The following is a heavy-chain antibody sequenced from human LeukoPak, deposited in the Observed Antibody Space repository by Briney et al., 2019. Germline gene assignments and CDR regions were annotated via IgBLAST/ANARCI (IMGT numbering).Heavy chain of an antibody. V-gene: IGHV1-69*04. CDR1: GGTFSSYA. CDR3: AKDYLWSMTPRYYYYYMDV. CDR2: IIPILGIA. Sequence: GASVKVSCKASGGTFSSYAISWVRQAPGQGLEWMGRIIPILGIANYAQKFQGRVTITADKSTSTAYMELSSLRSEDTAVYYCAKDYLWSMTPRYYYYYMDVWGKGTTVTVSS. D-gene: IGHD2-8*02. J-gene: IGHJ6*03.